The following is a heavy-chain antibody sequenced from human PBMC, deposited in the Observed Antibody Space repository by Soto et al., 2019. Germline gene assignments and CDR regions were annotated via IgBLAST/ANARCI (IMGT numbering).Heavy chain of an antibody. J-gene: IGHJ4*02. V-gene: IGHV3-33*01. Sequence: GRSLRLSCAAPGFTFSSYGMHWVRQAPGKGLEWVAVIWYDGSNKYYADSVKGRFTVSRDNSKNTLYLQMNSLRAEDTAVYYCARDLSEYSSGWYEFDYWGQGTLVTASS. CDR1: GFTFSSYG. D-gene: IGHD6-19*01. CDR2: IWYDGSNK. CDR3: ARDLSEYSSGWYEFDY.